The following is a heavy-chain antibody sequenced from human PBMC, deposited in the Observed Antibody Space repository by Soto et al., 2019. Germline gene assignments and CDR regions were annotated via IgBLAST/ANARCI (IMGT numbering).Heavy chain of an antibody. D-gene: IGHD1-1*01. Sequence: PSETLSLTCTVSGGSISSGGYYWSWIRQHPGKGLEWIGYIYYSGSTYYNPSPKSRVTISVDTSKNQFSLKLSSVTAADTAVYYCARVTTGTTSGFDYWGQGTLVTVSS. CDR2: IYYSGST. J-gene: IGHJ4*02. V-gene: IGHV4-31*03. CDR1: GGSISSGGYY. CDR3: ARVTTGTTSGFDY.